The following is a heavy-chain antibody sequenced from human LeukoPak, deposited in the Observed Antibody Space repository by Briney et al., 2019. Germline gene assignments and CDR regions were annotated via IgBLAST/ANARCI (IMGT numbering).Heavy chain of an antibody. D-gene: IGHD6-19*01. CDR3: ATDLKKGDSGCFDY. J-gene: IGHJ4*02. CDR1: GYTFTSSA. CDR2: INTNTGNP. V-gene: IGHV7-4-1*02. Sequence: RASVKVSCTASGYTFTSSALNWVRQAPGQGLEWMGWINTNTGNPTYAQGFTGRFVFSLDTSVSTAYLQISSLKAEDTAVYYCATDLKKGDSGCFDYWGQGTLVTVSS.